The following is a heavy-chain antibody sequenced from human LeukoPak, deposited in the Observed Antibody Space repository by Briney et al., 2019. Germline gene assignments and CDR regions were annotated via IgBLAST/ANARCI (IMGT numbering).Heavy chain of an antibody. CDR1: GVTFSSYE. CDR3: AELGITMIGGV. D-gene: IGHD3-10*02. V-gene: IGHV3-48*03. CDR2: ISSSGRSI. J-gene: IGHJ6*04. Sequence: PGGSLRLSCAASGVTFSSYEMNFVRHAPGKGLEECSYISSSGRSIYYADSVKSRFTISRDKAKNSLYHQMNSLRAEDTAVYYCAELGITMIGGVWGKGTTVTISS.